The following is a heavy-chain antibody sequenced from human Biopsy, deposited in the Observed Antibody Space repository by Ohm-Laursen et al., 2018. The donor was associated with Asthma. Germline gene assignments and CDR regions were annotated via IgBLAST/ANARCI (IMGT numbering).Heavy chain of an antibody. CDR3: ATDSSVLPLGD. J-gene: IGHJ4*02. D-gene: IGHD4-11*01. Sequence: PSETLSLTCTVTGGSVTSATFHWSWIRQAPGKGLEWIGFINYSGSANYSPSLRGRVSISVDRSKNQISLKLTSVTAADTATYYCATDSSVLPLGDWGQGSLVTVSS. CDR1: GGSVTSATFH. V-gene: IGHV4-61*01. CDR2: INYSGSA.